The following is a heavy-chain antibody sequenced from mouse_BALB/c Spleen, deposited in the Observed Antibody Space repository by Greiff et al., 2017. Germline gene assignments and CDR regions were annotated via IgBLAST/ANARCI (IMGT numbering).Heavy chain of an antibody. CDR2: IDPANGNT. D-gene: IGHD2-3*01. CDR1: GFNIKDTY. V-gene: IGHV14-3*02. Sequence: VQLQQSGAELVKPGASVKLSCTASGFNIKDTYMHWVKQRPEQGLEWIGRIDPANGNTKYDPKFQGKATITADTSSNTAYLQLSSLTSEDTAVYYCAVYCNWYFDVWGAGTTVTVSS. CDR3: AVYCNWYFDV. J-gene: IGHJ1*01.